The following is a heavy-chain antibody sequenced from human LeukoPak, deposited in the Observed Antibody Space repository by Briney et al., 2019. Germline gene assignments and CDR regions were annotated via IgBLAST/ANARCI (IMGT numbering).Heavy chain of an antibody. V-gene: IGHV3-30*18. D-gene: IGHD6-13*01. CDR3: AKAGEGSSSWYLEYYFDY. CDR1: GFTFSSRG. CDR2: ISYDGSNK. J-gene: IGHJ4*02. Sequence: GGSLILSCAASGFTFSSRGMHWVRQAPGKGLEWVAVISYDGSNKYYADSVKGRFTISRDNSKNTLYLQMNSLRAEDTAVYYCAKAGEGSSSWYLEYYFDYWGQGTLVTVSS.